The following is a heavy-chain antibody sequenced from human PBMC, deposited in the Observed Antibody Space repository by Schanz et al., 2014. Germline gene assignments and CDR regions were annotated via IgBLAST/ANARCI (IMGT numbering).Heavy chain of an antibody. CDR2: IRGSGGNT. CDR1: GFTFRGYA. D-gene: IGHD5-18*01. J-gene: IGHJ4*02. Sequence: EVQLLESGGGLVQPGGSLRLSCAASGFTFRGYAMSWVRQAPGRGLEWVAIIRGSGGNTYYADAVRGRFTISRDNSKTTVYLQKINMRAEDAAVYYCAKDAEDTAMIADYFDYWGQGTLVTVSS. CDR3: AKDAEDTAMIADYFDY. V-gene: IGHV3-23*01.